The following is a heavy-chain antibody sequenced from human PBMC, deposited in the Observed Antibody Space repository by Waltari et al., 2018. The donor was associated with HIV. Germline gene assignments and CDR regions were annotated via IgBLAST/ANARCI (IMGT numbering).Heavy chain of an antibody. CDR1: GASIRNNY. V-gene: IGHV4-59*01. CDR3: AASTSEGRRKSYFDH. CDR2: IYYSVDT. Sequence: QVQLQESGPRQVKPSATLSLTCSVSGASIRNNYWSCIQQTPRKGLEWIGYIYYSVDTDYNPSLKRRVTMSGDTSRNQFSVKVTSVTAADTAVYYCAASTSEGRRKSYFDHWGQGALVTVSS. J-gene: IGHJ4*02.